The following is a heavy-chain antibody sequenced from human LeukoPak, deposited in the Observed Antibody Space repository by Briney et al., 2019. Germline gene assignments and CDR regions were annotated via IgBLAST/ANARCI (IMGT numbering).Heavy chain of an antibody. CDR2: INDSGST. Sequence: SETLSLTCGVSGGSFSGYYWSWIRQPPGKGLEWIGEINDSGSTKYNPSLKSRVTISIDTSKNQFSLKLNSVTAANTAVYYCAKHRGAAGWRSFDIWGQGTMVTVSS. D-gene: IGHD6-13*01. CDR1: GGSFSGYY. CDR3: AKHRGAAGWRSFDI. V-gene: IGHV4-34*01. J-gene: IGHJ3*02.